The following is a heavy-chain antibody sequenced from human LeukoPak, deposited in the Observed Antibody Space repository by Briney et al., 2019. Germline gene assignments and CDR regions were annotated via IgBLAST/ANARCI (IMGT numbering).Heavy chain of an antibody. D-gene: IGHD1-1*01. CDR1: GFTFSDYD. J-gene: IGHJ4*02. CDR3: ARVAKERVGGVYYFDY. Sequence: GGSRRLSCAASGFTFSDYDMHWVRQATGKGLEWVSAIGTAGDTYYTGSVKGRFTISRENAKNSSYLQMNSLRAGDTAVYYCARVAKERVGGVYYFDYWGQGTLVTVSS. CDR2: IGTAGDT. V-gene: IGHV3-13*01.